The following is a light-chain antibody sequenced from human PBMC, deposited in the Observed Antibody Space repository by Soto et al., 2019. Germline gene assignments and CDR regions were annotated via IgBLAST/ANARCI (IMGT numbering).Light chain of an antibody. CDR2: DAS. V-gene: IGKV3-11*01. J-gene: IGKJ5*01. CDR3: QQRSNWPIT. Sequence: EIVLTQSPATLSLSPVERATLSCRASQSVSRYLAWYQQKPGQAPRLPIYDASNRATGIPARFSGSGSRTDFTLTISSLEPEDFAVYYCQQRSNWPITFGQGTRLEIK. CDR1: QSVSRY.